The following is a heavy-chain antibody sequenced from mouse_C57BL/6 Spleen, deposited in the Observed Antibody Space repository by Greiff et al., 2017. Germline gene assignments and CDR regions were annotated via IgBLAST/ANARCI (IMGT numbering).Heavy chain of an antibody. Sequence: EVMLVESGEGLVKPGGSLKLSCAASGFTFSSYAMSWVRQTPEKRLEWVAYISSGGDYIYYADTVKGRFTISRDNARNTLYLQMSSLKSEDTAMYYCTRGDYDDYAMDYWGQGTSVTVSS. CDR2: ISSGGDYI. V-gene: IGHV5-9-1*02. J-gene: IGHJ4*01. CDR1: GFTFSSYA. CDR3: TRGDYDDYAMDY. D-gene: IGHD2-4*01.